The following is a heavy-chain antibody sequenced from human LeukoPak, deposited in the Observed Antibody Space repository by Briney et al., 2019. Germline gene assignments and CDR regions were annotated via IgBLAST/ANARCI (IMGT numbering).Heavy chain of an antibody. CDR2: ISYDGSNK. D-gene: IGHD6-13*01. V-gene: IGHV3-30*03. Sequence: PGGSLRLSCAASGFSFSSYGMHWVRQAPGKGLEWVAVISYDGSNKYYADSVKGRFTISRDNSKNTLYLQMNSLRSEDTAVYYCARDLPSSSWYRQSDAEYFQHWGQGTLVTVSS. CDR3: ARDLPSSSWYRQSDAEYFQH. J-gene: IGHJ1*01. CDR1: GFSFSSYG.